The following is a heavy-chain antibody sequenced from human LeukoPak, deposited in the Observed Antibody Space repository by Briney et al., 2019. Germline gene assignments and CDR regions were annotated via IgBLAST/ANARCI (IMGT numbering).Heavy chain of an antibody. D-gene: IGHD2-8*01. J-gene: IGHJ4*02. CDR1: GFTFSSYG. CDR2: IRYDGSNK. Sequence: GGSLRLSCAASGFTFSSYGMHWVRQAPGKGLEWVAFIRYDGSNKYYADSVKGRFTISRDNSKNTLYLHVNSLRAEDTSVFYCAEDNDNGVHSPPAYGGQGPLAIVS. V-gene: IGHV3-30*02. CDR3: AEDNDNGVHSPPAY.